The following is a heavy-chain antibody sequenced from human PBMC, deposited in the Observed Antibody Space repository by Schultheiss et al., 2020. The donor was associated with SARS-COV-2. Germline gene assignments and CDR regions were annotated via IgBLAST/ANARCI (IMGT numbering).Heavy chain of an antibody. CDR2: ISGSGGST. D-gene: IGHD2-15*01. J-gene: IGHJ6*02. CDR1: GFTFSSYG. Sequence: GGSLRLSCAASGFTFSSYGMHWVRQAPGKGLEWVSAISGSGGSTYYADSVKGRFTISRDNSKNTLYLQMNSLRAEDTAVYYCATSPGICSGGSCSDGYYGMDVWGQGTTVTVSS. V-gene: IGHV3-23*01. CDR3: ATSPGICSGGSCSDGYYGMDV.